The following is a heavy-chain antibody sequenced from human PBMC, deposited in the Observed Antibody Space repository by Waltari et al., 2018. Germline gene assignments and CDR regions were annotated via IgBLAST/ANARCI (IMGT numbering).Heavy chain of an antibody. CDR3: ARHLPGQDAFDI. J-gene: IGHJ3*02. V-gene: IGHV4-39*01. Sequence: QLQLQESGPGLVKPSETLALTCTVSGGAISSRIYYGGWTRKPPGKGLEWIGSIYYSGRTYYNPSLKSRFTISVDTSKNQFSLKLSSVTAADTAVYYCARHLPGQDAFDIWGQGTMVTVSS. CDR1: GGAISSRIYY. CDR2: IYYSGRT.